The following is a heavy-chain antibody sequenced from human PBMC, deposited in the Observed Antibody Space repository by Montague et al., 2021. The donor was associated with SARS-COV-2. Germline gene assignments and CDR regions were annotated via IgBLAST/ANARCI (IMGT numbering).Heavy chain of an antibody. CDR3: ARYEAVADDFDI. J-gene: IGHJ3*02. Sequence: SETLSLTCSVSGASISSHYWSWIRQSPGKGLEWIGYIYYSGTTIYNPSLESRVTISVDTSSNVFSLKLRSVTAADTAIYYCARYEAVADDFDIWGQGTVVTVS. CDR1: GASISSHY. V-gene: IGHV4-59*11. CDR2: IYYSGTT. D-gene: IGHD6-19*01.